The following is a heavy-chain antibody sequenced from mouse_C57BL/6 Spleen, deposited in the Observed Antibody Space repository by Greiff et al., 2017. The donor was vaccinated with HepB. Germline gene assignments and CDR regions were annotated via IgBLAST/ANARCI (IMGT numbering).Heavy chain of an antibody. D-gene: IGHD1-1*01. CDR1: GFTFSSYA. J-gene: IGHJ2*01. CDR3: TRVPYYYDFDY. V-gene: IGHV5-9-1*02. Sequence: DVQLQESGEGLVKPGGSLKLSCAASGFTFSSYAMSWVRQTPEKRLEWVAYISSGGDYIYYADTVKGRFTISRDNARNTLYLQMSSLKSEDTAMYYCTRVPYYYDFDYWGQGTTLTVSS. CDR2: ISSGGDYI.